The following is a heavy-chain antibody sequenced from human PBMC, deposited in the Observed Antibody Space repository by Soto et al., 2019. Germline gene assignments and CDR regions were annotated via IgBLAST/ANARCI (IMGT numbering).Heavy chain of an antibody. J-gene: IGHJ6*02. V-gene: IGHV1-18*01. CDR3: ARVGVGVYYYYYYGMDV. D-gene: IGHD2-15*01. CDR2: ISAYNGNT. CDR1: GNTFTSYG. Sequence: SVKVSCKATGNTFTSYGSSWVRQAPGQGLEWMGWISAYNGNTNYSQKFQGRVTITRDTSASTAYMELSSLRSEDTAVYYCARVGVGVYYYYYYGMDVCGQGTTVTVS.